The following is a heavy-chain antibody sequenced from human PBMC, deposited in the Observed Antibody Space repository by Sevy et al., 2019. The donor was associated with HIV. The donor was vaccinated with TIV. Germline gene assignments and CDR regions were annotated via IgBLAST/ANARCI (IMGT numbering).Heavy chain of an antibody. CDR2: MSYDGSNK. V-gene: IGHV3-30-3*01. J-gene: IGHJ4*02. D-gene: IGHD1-26*01. CDR3: ARDVGATQGVFDY. CDR1: GFTFSSYA. Sequence: GGSLRLSCAASGFTFSSYAMHWVRQAPGKGLEWGAVMSYDGSNKYYADSVKGRFTISRDNSKNTLYLQMNSLRAEDTAVYYCARDVGATQGVFDYWGQGTLVTVSS.